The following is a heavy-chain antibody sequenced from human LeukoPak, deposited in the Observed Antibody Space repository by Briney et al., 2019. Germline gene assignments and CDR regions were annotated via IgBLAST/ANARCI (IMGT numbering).Heavy chain of an antibody. Sequence: SETLSLTCSVSGVSINNTYYYWGWIRQPPGKGLEWIGTIYYTGSTYYNPSLKSRVTISVDRSKNQFSLKLDSMTAADTAVYYCAREEGYYDSSGSPHRPLDYWGQGTLVTVSS. J-gene: IGHJ4*02. D-gene: IGHD3-22*01. CDR3: AREEGYYDSSGSPHRPLDY. V-gene: IGHV4-39*07. CDR2: IYYTGST. CDR1: GVSINNTYYY.